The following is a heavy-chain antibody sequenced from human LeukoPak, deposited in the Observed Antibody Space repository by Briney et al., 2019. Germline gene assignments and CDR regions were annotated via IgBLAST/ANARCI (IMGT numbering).Heavy chain of an antibody. Sequence: GGSLRLSCAASGFTFSSYAMSWVRQARGKGLEWVSAISGSGGSTYYADSVKGRFTISRDNSKNTLYLQMNSLRAEDTAVYYCAKDPPEPKYYYDSSGYEYWGQGTLVTVSS. CDR1: GFTFSSYA. D-gene: IGHD3-22*01. CDR2: ISGSGGST. CDR3: AKDPPEPKYYYDSSGYEY. V-gene: IGHV3-23*01. J-gene: IGHJ4*02.